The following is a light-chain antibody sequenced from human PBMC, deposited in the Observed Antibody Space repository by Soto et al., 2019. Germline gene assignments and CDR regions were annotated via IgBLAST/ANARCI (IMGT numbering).Light chain of an antibody. CDR2: VND. Sequence: QSVLTQPPSVSGAPGQRGTLSCTGSSSNIGGRSDVHGYQQLPGTAPKLLISVNDNRPSGVPDRFSGSKSGTSGFLAISGLQADDEGVYYCQSYDSKLSLWVFGGGTQLTVL. CDR1: SSNIGGRSD. J-gene: IGLJ3*02. V-gene: IGLV1-40*01. CDR3: QSYDSKLSLWV.